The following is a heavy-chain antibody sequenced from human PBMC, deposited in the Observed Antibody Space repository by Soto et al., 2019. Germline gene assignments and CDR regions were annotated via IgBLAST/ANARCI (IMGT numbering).Heavy chain of an antibody. Sequence: ASVKVSCKASGYTFTRSGISWVRQAPGQGLEWMGRISADNGNTKYAQKFRGRVTMTTDTSTSTVYMELRNLRSDDTAVYYCARCIQQDYYYGMDVWGQGTTVTVSS. CDR2: ISADNGNT. J-gene: IGHJ6*02. CDR3: ARCIQQDYYYGMDV. CDR1: GYTFTRSG. D-gene: IGHD5-18*01. V-gene: IGHV1-18*01.